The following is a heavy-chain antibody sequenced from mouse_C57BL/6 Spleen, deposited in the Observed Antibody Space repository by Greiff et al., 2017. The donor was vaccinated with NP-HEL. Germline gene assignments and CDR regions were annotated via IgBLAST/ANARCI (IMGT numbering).Heavy chain of an antibody. D-gene: IGHD2-5*01. CDR1: GFTFSSYG. V-gene: IGHV5-6*01. CDR3: ARGDSNYRYFDV. Sequence: EVQLVESGGDLVKPGGSLKLSCAASGFTFSSYGMSWVRQTPDKRLEWVATISSGGSYTYYPDSVKGRFTISRDNAKSTLYLQMSSLKSEDTAMYYCARGDSNYRYFDVWGTGTTVTVSS. CDR2: ISSGGSYT. J-gene: IGHJ1*03.